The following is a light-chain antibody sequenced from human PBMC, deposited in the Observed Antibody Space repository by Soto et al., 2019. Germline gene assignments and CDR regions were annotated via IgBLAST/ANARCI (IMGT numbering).Light chain of an antibody. CDR1: HSISVW. J-gene: IGKJ2*01. CDR3: QQYYTSPYT. Sequence: DIQMTQSPSTLSSSVGDRVTITCRASHSISVWLAWYQQKPGKAPKLLIYQASTLESGVPSRFSGRVSGTDFTLTISSLQPDDFATYDCQQYYTSPYTFGQGTKLEIK. CDR2: QAS. V-gene: IGKV1-5*03.